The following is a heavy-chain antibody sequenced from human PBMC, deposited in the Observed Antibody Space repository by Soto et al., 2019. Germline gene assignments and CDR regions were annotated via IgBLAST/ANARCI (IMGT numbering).Heavy chain of an antibody. J-gene: IGHJ6*02. V-gene: IGHV1-8*01. D-gene: IGHD3-3*01. CDR2: MNPNSGNT. CDR1: GCTFTSYD. Sequence: VKVSCKASGCTFTSYDINWVRQATGQGLEWMGWMNPNSGNTGYAQKFQGRVTMTRNTSISTAYMELSSLRSEDTAVYYCARGFKYYDFWSGYYVYYYYGMDVWGQGTTVTVSS. CDR3: ARGFKYYDFWSGYYVYYYYGMDV.